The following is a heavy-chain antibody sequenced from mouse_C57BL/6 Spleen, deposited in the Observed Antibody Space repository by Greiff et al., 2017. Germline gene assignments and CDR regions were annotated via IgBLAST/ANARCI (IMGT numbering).Heavy chain of an antibody. CDR2: IDPSDSYT. J-gene: IGHJ4*01. CDR1: GYTFTSYW. V-gene: IGHV1-69*01. Sequence: QVQLQQPGAELVMPGASVKLSCKASGYTFTSYWMHWVKQRPGQGLEWIGEIDPSDSYTNYNQKFKGKSTLTVDNSASTAYMQLSSLTSEDPAIYYCARFGNAGAMEYSGQGTSVTVSS. D-gene: IGHD3-1*01. CDR3: ARFGNAGAMEY.